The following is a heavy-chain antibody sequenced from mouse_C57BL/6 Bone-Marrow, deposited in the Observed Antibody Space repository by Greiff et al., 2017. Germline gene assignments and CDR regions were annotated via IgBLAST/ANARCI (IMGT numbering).Heavy chain of an antibody. J-gene: IGHJ2*01. CDR2: IDPENGDT. CDR1: GFNIKDDY. Sequence: EVQLQQSGAELVRPGASVKLSCTASGFNIKDDYMHWVKQRPEQGLEWIGWIDPENGDTEYASKFQGKATITADTSSNTAYLQLSSLTSEDTAVYYCTTRGSYGCSDYWGQGTTLTVSS. V-gene: IGHV14-4*01. D-gene: IGHD2-2*01. CDR3: TTRGSYGCSDY.